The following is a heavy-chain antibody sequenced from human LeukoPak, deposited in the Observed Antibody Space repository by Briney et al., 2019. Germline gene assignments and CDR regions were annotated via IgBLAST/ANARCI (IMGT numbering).Heavy chain of an antibody. CDR2: IIPIFGTA. CDR3: ARGNTIFGVVYNWFDP. V-gene: IGHV1-69*01. Sequence: SVKVSCKASGGTFSSYAISWVRQAPGQGLEWMGGIIPIFGTANYAQKFQGRVTITADESTSTAYMELSSLRSEDTAVYYCARGNTIFGVVYNWFDPWGQGTLVTVSS. D-gene: IGHD3-3*01. CDR1: GGTFSSYA. J-gene: IGHJ5*02.